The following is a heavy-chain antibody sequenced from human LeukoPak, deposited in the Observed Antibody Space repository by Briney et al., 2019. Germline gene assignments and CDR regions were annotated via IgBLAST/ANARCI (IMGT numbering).Heavy chain of an antibody. CDR2: ISYDGSNK. D-gene: IGHD3-3*01. CDR1: GFTSNNYG. CDR3: ARRYDGFDY. Sequence: GGSLRLSCAASGFTSNNYGMHWVRQAPGKGLEWVAVISYDGSNKYYADSVKGRFSISRDNSKNTLYLQMNSLRADDTAVYYCARRYDGFDYWGQGTLVAVSS. J-gene: IGHJ4*02. V-gene: IGHV3-30*03.